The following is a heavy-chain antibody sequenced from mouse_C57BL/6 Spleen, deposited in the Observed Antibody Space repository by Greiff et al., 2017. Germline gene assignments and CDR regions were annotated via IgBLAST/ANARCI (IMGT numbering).Heavy chain of an antibody. CDR2: IDPSDSET. CDR1: GYTFTSYW. Sequence: QVQLQQPGAELVRPGSSVKLSCKASGYTFTSYWMHWVKQRPIQGLEWIGNIDPSDSETHYNQKFKDKATLTVDKSSSTAYMQLSSLTSEDSAVYYCARDRITTMAMDYWGPGTSVTVSS. D-gene: IGHD2-4*01. CDR3: ARDRITTMAMDY. J-gene: IGHJ4*01. V-gene: IGHV1-52*01.